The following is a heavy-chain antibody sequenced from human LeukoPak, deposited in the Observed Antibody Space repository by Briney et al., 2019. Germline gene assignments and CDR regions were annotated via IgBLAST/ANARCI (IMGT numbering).Heavy chain of an antibody. D-gene: IGHD3-10*01. J-gene: IGHJ4*02. V-gene: IGHV3-23*01. CDR3: AKDLRYYGSGGGDFDDY. Sequence: GGSLRLSCAASRFTFSSYGMSWVRQAPGKGLEWVSAISGSGGSTYYADSVKGRFTISRDNSKNTLYLQMNSLRAEDTAVYYCAKDLRYYGSGGGDFDDYWGQGTLVTVSS. CDR2: ISGSGGST. CDR1: RFTFSSYG.